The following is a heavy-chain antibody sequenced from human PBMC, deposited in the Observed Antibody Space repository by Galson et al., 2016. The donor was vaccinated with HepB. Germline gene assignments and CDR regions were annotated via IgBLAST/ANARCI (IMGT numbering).Heavy chain of an antibody. CDR2: IIPIFPTA. J-gene: IGHJ3*02. V-gene: IGHV1-69*06. D-gene: IGHD3-16*02. CDR3: ARSLYYDYVWGTYRFGACDI. Sequence: SVKVSCKASGGTLSSSALSWVRQAPGQGLEWLGGIIPIFPTANYAQKFQGRVTITADKSTSTAYMELSSLKSEDTAVYYCARSLYYDYVWGTYRFGACDIWGQGTMVTASS. CDR1: GGTLSSSA.